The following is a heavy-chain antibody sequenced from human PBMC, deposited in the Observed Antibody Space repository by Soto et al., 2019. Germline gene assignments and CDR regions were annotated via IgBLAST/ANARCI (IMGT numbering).Heavy chain of an antibody. CDR1: GDSLSGYA. CDR3: ARKLEASIRHVEWFSYKWFDP. J-gene: IGHJ5*02. CDR2: ITFRGVT. V-gene: IGHV4-34*01. Sequence: PSKTLSLTCDVHGDSLSGYAWSWIRQPPGKGLEWIGEITFRGVTNYHPSLKSRLPMSVDTSKNRISLNVSSVTAPDTALYFCARKLEASIRHVEWFSYKWFDPWGPGTLVTVSS. D-gene: IGHD3-9*01.